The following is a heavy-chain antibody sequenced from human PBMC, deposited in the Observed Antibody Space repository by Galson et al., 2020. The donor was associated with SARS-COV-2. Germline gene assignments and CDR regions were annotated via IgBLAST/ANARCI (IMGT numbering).Heavy chain of an antibody. J-gene: IGHJ4*02. CDR1: GFTLSNAW. V-gene: IGHV3-15*01. D-gene: IGHD3-9*01. Sequence: GESLKISCAASGFTLSNAWMSWVRQDSGKGPEWVGRIKSKTDGGTTDYAAPVKGRFTITRDDSKNTLYLQMNSLKTEDTSVYYCTTDQNISAAIDFGGQGTLVSVSS. CDR2: IKSKTDGGTT. CDR3: TTDQNISAAIDF.